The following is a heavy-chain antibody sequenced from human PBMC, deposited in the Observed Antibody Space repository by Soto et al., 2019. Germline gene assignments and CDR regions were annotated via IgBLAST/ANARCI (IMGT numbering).Heavy chain of an antibody. Sequence: QVQLQESGPGLAKPSGTLSLTCAVSGGSITSSNWWSWVRQSPKKGLEWLGEIYHNGSTNYNPSLKSRVTISVDKSKNQFSLELRSVTAADTAVDYCARARGAIFGLVIRNWFDPWGQGTLVTVSS. CDR2: IYHNGST. D-gene: IGHD3-3*01. CDR3: ARARGAIFGLVIRNWFDP. J-gene: IGHJ5*02. CDR1: GGSITSSNW. V-gene: IGHV4-4*02.